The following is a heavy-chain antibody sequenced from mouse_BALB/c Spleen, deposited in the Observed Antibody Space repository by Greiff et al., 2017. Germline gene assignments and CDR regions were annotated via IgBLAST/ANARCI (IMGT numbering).Heavy chain of an antibody. D-gene: IGHD1-1*01. J-gene: IGHJ4*01. V-gene: IGHV5-12-2*01. CDR3: ARHVYYYGSSPYAMDY. CDR2: ISNGGGST. CDR1: GFTFSSYT. Sequence: EVKLVESGGGLVQPGGSLKLSCAASGFTFSSYTMSWVRQTPEKRLEWVAYISNGGGSTYYPDTVKGRFTISRDNAKNTLYLQMSSLKSEDTAMYYCARHVYYYGSSPYAMDYWGQGTSVTVSS.